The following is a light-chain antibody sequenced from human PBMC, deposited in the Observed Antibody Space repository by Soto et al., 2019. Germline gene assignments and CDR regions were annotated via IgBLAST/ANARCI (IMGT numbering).Light chain of an antibody. V-gene: IGKV1-33*01. CDR3: QHCDYLPI. J-gene: IGKJ3*01. CDR2: DAS. Sequence: DIQMTQSPSSLSASVGDRVTITCQASHDITSFLNWYQHKPGRAPKLLIYDASILEAGVPTRFSGNGSGTHFTFTISSLQPEDVATYYCQHCDYLPIFGPGTTVDFK. CDR1: HDITSF.